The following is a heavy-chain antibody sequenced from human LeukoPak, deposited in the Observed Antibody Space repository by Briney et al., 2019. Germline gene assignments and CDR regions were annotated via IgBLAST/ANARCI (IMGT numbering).Heavy chain of an antibody. J-gene: IGHJ4*02. CDR2: ISGSGGST. V-gene: IGHV3-23*01. CDR1: GFTFSSYA. D-gene: IGHD6-13*01. Sequence: GGTLRLSCAASGFTFSSYAMSWVRQAPGKGLEWVSSISGSGGSTYYADSVKGRFTISRDNSKTTLYLQTNSLRAEDTAVYYCAKVFYPAGGTGRVDFPFDYWGQGTLVTVSS. CDR3: AKVFYPAGGTGRVDFPFDY.